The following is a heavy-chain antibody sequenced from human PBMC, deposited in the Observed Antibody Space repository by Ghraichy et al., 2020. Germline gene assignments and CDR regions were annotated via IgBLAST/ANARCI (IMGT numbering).Heavy chain of an antibody. CDR2: INAGNGNT. D-gene: IGHD6-13*01. V-gene: IGHV1-3*01. J-gene: IGHJ3*02. CDR1: GYTFTSYA. Sequence: ASVKVSCKASGYTFTSYAMHWVRQAPGQRLEWMGWINAGNGNTKYSQKFQGRVTITRDTSASTAYMELSSLRSEDTAVYYCARGHSSSWYSNAFDIWGQGTMVTVSS. CDR3: ARGHSSSWYSNAFDI.